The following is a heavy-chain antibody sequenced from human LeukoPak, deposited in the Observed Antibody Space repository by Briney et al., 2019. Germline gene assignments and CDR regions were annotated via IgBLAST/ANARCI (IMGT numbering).Heavy chain of an antibody. J-gene: IGHJ4*02. CDR3: AREGNDYGDY. CDR2: ISSSSSYI. CDR1: GFTFSSYR. Sequence: NPGGSLRLSCAASGFTFSSYRMSWVRQAPGKGLEWVSSISSSSSYIYYADSVKGRFTISRDNAKNSLYLQMNSLRAEDTAVYYCAREGNDYGDYWGQGTLVTVSS. V-gene: IGHV3-21*01.